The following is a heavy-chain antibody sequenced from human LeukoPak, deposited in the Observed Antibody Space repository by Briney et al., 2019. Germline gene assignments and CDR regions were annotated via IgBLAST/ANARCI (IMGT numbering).Heavy chain of an antibody. Sequence: TGGSLRLSCAASGFTFSSYWMSWVRQAPGKGLEWVANIKQDGSEKYYVDSVKGRFTISRDNAKNSLYLQMNSLRAEDTAVYYCARVGPYDFWSGYNFDIWGQGTMVTVSS. V-gene: IGHV3-7*01. J-gene: IGHJ3*02. CDR3: ARVGPYDFWSGYNFDI. CDR1: GFTFSSYW. D-gene: IGHD3-3*01. CDR2: IKQDGSEK.